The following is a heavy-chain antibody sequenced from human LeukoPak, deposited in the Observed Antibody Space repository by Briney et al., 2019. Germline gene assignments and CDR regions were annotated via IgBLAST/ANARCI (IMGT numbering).Heavy chain of an antibody. Sequence: SETLSLTCTVSGGSITSNTNYWGWIRQPPGKGLEWIGNIYYSGTTYYNPSLKSRVTISVDTSKNQFSLKLSSVTAADTAVYYCARQYIDILTGYHRGELYWYFDLWGRGTLVTVSS. V-gene: IGHV4-39*01. J-gene: IGHJ2*01. D-gene: IGHD3-9*01. CDR1: GGSITSNTNY. CDR3: ARQYIDILTGYHRGELYWYFDL. CDR2: IYYSGTT.